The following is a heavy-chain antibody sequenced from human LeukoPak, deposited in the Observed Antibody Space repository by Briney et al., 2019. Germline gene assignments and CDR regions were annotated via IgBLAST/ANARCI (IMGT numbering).Heavy chain of an antibody. CDR3: ARGPAYDFWSGYVYNWFDP. V-gene: IGHV1-8*01. J-gene: IGHJ5*02. CDR2: MNPNSGNT. CDR1: GYTFTSYD. Sequence: ASVKVSCKASGYTFTSYDINWVRQATGQGLEWMGWMNPNSGNTGCAQKFQGRVTMTRNTSISTAYMELSSLRSEDTAVYYCARGPAYDFWSGYVYNWFDPWGQGTLVTVSS. D-gene: IGHD3-3*01.